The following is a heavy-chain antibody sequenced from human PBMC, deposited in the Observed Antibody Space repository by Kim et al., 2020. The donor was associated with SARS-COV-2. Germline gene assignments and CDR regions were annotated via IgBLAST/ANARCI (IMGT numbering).Heavy chain of an antibody. Sequence: DSVKGRFTISRDNDNNSLYLQMNSMRAEDTAFYYCAKAKASGELDAFDIWGQGTMVTVSS. D-gene: IGHD7-27*01. CDR3: AKAKASGELDAFDI. J-gene: IGHJ3*02. V-gene: IGHV3-9*01.